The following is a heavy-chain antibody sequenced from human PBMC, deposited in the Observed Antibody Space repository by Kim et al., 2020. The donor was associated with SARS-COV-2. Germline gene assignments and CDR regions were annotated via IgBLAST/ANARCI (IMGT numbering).Heavy chain of an antibody. J-gene: IGHJ4*02. Sequence: GESLKISCKGSGYSFNTYWIGWVRQMPGKGLEWMGIIYPGDSDTRYSPSLQGQVTISVDKSVSTAYLQWSSLKASDTAMYYCARSTRFFDWLFSGLYFDYWGQGTLVTVSS. CDR1: GYSFNTYW. V-gene: IGHV5-51*01. D-gene: IGHD3-9*01. CDR2: IYPGDSDT. CDR3: ARSTRFFDWLFSGLYFDY.